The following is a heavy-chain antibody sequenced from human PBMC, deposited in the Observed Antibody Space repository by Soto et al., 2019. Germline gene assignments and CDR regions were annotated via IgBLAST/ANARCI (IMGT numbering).Heavy chain of an antibody. V-gene: IGHV1-3*01. CDR3: ASHSCSWPRGPINYYYYYYVDV. J-gene: IGHJ6*03. Sequence: QVQLVQSGAEVKKPGASVKVSCKASGYTFTSYAMHWVRQAPGQRLEWMGWINAGNGNTKYSQKFKGRVTITRDTSASTAYMELRSLRTEDMAVYYCASHSCSWPRGPINYYYYYYVDVWGKGTMVTVSS. CDR1: GYTFTSYA. D-gene: IGHD6-6*01. CDR2: INAGNGNT.